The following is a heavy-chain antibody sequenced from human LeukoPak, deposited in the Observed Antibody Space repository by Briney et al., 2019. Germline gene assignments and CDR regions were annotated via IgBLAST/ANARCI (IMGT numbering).Heavy chain of an antibody. CDR2: INSDGTTT. J-gene: IGHJ6*03. Sequence: GGSLRLSCVASGFTFSSYWMHWVRQAPGEGLVWVSRINSDGTTTTYADSVKGRFTISRDNAKNTLYLQMNSLRVEDTAVYYCARSTTRPYYNYMDVWGKGTTVTLSS. V-gene: IGHV3-74*01. CDR3: ARSTTRPYYNYMDV. D-gene: IGHD4-17*01. CDR1: GFTFSSYW.